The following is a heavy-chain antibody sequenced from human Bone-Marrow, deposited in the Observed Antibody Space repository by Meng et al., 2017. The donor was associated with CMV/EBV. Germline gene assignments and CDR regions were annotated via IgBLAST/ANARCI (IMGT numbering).Heavy chain of an antibody. Sequence: ASVKVSCKASGGTFSSYAISWVRQAPGQGLEWMGWMNPNSGNTGYAQKFQGRVTMTRNTSISTAYMELSSLRSEDTAVYYCARGGYYDFWSGYSSYYYYGMDVWGQGTMVTVSS. CDR3: ARGGYYDFWSGYSSYYYYGMDV. D-gene: IGHD3-3*01. V-gene: IGHV1-8*02. CDR1: GGTFSSYA. J-gene: IGHJ6*02. CDR2: MNPNSGNT.